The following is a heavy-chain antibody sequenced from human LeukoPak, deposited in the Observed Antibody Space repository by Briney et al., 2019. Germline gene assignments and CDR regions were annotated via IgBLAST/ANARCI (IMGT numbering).Heavy chain of an antibody. CDR1: GGSFSGYY. CDR3: ARDTYSGSYWDY. CDR2: INHSGST. Sequence: PSETLSLTCAVYGGSFSGYYWSWIRQPPGKGLEWIGEINHSGSTNYNPSLKSRVTISVDTSKNQFSLKLSSVTAADTAVYYCARDTYSGSYWDYWGQGTLVTVSS. D-gene: IGHD1-26*01. V-gene: IGHV4-34*01. J-gene: IGHJ4*02.